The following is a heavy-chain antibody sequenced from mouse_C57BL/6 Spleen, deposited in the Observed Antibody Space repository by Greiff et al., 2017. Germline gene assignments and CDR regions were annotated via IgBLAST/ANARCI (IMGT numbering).Heavy chain of an antibody. Sequence: EVQVVESGEGLVKPGGSLKLSCAASGFTFSSYAMSWVRQTPGKRLEWVAYISSGGDYIYYADTVKGRFTISRDNARNTLYLQMSSLKSEDTAMYYCTRYGGYYAMDYWGQGTSVTVSS. CDR2: ISSGGDYI. V-gene: IGHV5-9-1*02. J-gene: IGHJ4*01. D-gene: IGHD1-1*02. CDR1: GFTFSSYA. CDR3: TRYGGYYAMDY.